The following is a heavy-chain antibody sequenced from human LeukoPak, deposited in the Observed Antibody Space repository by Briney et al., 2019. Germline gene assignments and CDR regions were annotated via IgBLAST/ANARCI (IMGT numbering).Heavy chain of an antibody. CDR2: ISGSSRST. CDR1: GFTFHNNG. Sequence: GGSLRLSCAASGFTFHNNGMSWVRQAPGKGLEWVSAISGSSRSTYHAESVKGRFTISRDNSKNTLYLQMNSLRAEDTAVYYCARGQLASDYWGQGTLVTVSS. D-gene: IGHD6-6*01. J-gene: IGHJ4*02. V-gene: IGHV3-23*01. CDR3: ARGQLASDY.